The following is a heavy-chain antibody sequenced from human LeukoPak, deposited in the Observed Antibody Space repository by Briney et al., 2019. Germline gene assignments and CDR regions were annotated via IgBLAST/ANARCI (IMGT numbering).Heavy chain of an antibody. CDR3: ATMGYCTSTTCPRVFDY. Sequence: SETLSLTCAVYGGSFSAYYWSWIRQPPGKGLEWIGEINHSGSTNYNPSPKSRVTISVDTSKNQFSLKLSSVAAADTAVYYCATMGYCTSTTCPRVFDYWGQGILVTVSS. V-gene: IGHV4-34*01. CDR1: GGSFSAYY. D-gene: IGHD2-2*01. J-gene: IGHJ4*02. CDR2: INHSGST.